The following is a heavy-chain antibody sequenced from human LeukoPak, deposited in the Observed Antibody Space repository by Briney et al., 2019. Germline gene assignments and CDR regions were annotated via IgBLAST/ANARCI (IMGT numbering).Heavy chain of an antibody. D-gene: IGHD6-13*01. V-gene: IGHV3-23*01. Sequence: GGCLRLSCAASGFTFSSYAMSWVRQAPGKGLEWVSAISGSGGSTYYADSVKGRFTISRDNSKNTLYLQMNSLRAEDTAVYYCARVVSSWTGMDYWGQGTLVTVSS. CDR1: GFTFSSYA. CDR3: ARVVSSWTGMDY. CDR2: ISGSGGST. J-gene: IGHJ4*02.